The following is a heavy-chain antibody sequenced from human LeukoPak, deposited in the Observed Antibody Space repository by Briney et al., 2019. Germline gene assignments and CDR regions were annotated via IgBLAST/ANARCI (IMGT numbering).Heavy chain of an antibody. CDR2: ISYDGSNK. CDR3: ARMTTVVTFDAFGI. Sequence: GGSLRLSCAASGFTFSSYAMHWVRQAPGKGLEWVAVISYDGSNKYYADSVKGRFTISRDNSKNTLYLQMNSLRAEDSAVYYCARMTTVVTFDAFGIWGQGTMVTVSS. J-gene: IGHJ3*02. D-gene: IGHD4-23*01. CDR1: GFTFSSYA. V-gene: IGHV3-30-3*01.